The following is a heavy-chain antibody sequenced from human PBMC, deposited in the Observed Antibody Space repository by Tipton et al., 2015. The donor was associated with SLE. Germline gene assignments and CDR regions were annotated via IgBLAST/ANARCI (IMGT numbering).Heavy chain of an antibody. CDR3: ASSRGWVVASLHP. Sequence: LRLSCTVSGGSVSSGDNYWSWIRQHPGKGLEWIGYIYTSGSTNYNPSLKSRVTISVDTSKNQFSLKLSSVTAADTAVYYCASSRGWVVASLHPWGQGTLVTVSS. D-gene: IGHD2-15*01. CDR1: GGSVSSGDNY. V-gene: IGHV4-61*08. CDR2: IYTSGST. J-gene: IGHJ5*02.